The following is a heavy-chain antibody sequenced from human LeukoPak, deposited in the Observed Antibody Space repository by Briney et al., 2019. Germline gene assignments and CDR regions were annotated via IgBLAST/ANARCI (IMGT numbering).Heavy chain of an antibody. CDR2: ISGSGGST. D-gene: IGHD3-22*01. V-gene: IGHV3-23*01. CDR3: EKLGVHSLDSGGYYPDVFDI. Sequence: GGSLRLSCAASGFTFSSYAMSWVRQAPGKGLEWVSAISGSGGSTYYADSVKGRFTISRDNSKNTLYLQMNSLRAEDTAVYYCEKLGVHSLDSGGYYPDVFDIGDQGTMVTVS. CDR1: GFTFSSYA. J-gene: IGHJ3*02.